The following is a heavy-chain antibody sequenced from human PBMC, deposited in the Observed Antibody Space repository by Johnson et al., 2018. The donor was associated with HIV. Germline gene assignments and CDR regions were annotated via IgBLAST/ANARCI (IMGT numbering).Heavy chain of an antibody. CDR1: GFTFSSFW. J-gene: IGHJ3*02. D-gene: IGHD2-21*01. V-gene: IGHV3-7*01. Sequence: VQLVESGGGVVRPGGSLRLSCAASGFTFSSFWMTWVRQAPGKGPEWVANIKQDGSEKYYVDSVKGRFTISRDNSKNTLYLQMNSLRAGDTAVYYCARYSVSDDAFDIWGQGTMVTVSS. CDR3: ARYSVSDDAFDI. CDR2: IKQDGSEK.